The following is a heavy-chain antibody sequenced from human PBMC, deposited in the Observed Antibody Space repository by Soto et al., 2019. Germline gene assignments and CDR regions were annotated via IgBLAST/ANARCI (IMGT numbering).Heavy chain of an antibody. V-gene: IGHV4-39*01. CDR3: ARHLTSGWYDRFVDY. Sequence: QLQLQESGPGLVKPSETLSLTCTVSGGSISSSSYYWGWIRQPPGKGLEWIGSIYYSGSTYYNPSLKSRVTISVDTSKNQFSLKLRSVTAADTAVYYCARHLTSGWYDRFVDYWGQGILVAVSS. CDR2: IYYSGST. J-gene: IGHJ4*02. CDR1: GGSISSSSYY. D-gene: IGHD6-19*01.